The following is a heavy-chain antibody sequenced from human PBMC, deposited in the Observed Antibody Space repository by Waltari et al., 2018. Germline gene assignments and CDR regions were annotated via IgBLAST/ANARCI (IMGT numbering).Heavy chain of an antibody. CDR1: GGSISSGSYY. J-gene: IGHJ4*02. Sequence: QESGPGLVKPSQTLSLTCTVSGGSISSGSYYWSWIRQPAGKGLEWIGRIYTSGSTNYNPSLKSRVTISVDTSKNQFSLKLSSVTAADTAVYYCAREVAAAGTHYFDYWGQGTLVTVSS. D-gene: IGHD6-13*01. V-gene: IGHV4-61*02. CDR2: IYTSGST. CDR3: AREVAAAGTHYFDY.